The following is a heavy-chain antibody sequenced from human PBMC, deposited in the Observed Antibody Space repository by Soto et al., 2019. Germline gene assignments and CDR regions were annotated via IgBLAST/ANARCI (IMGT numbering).Heavy chain of an antibody. J-gene: IGHJ6*02. Sequence: GESLRISCKGSGYSFSSYWIVWVRQMPGKGLEWMGTIYPGDSDTRYSPSFQGQVTISADKSISTAYLQWNSLKASDTAMYFCARNKGYCSSISCYGMDVWGQGAAVTVSS. CDR1: GYSFSSYW. V-gene: IGHV5-51*01. CDR2: IYPGDSDT. D-gene: IGHD2-2*01. CDR3: ARNKGYCSSISCYGMDV.